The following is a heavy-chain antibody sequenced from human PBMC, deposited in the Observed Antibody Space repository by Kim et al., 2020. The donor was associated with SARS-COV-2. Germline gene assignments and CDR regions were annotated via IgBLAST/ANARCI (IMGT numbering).Heavy chain of an antibody. V-gene: IGHV3-15*01. CDR1: AFTFSNAW. J-gene: IGHJ6*02. CDR2: IKSKTDGGTT. Sequence: GGSLRLSCAASAFTFSNAWMSWVRQAPGKGLEWVGRIKSKTDGGTTDYAAPVKGRFTISRDDSKNTLYLQMNSLKTEDTAVYYCTTLLRYFDWLAVKYYYYGMDVWGQGTTVTVSS. CDR3: TTLLRYFDWLAVKYYYYGMDV. D-gene: IGHD3-9*01.